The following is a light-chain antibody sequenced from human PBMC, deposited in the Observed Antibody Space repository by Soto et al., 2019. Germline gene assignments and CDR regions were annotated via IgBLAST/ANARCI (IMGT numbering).Light chain of an antibody. CDR1: QFVYNSQ. Sequence: EIVLTQSPGTLSLSPGERAALSCRTSQFVYNSQVAWYQQRSGHSPRVLIHGASSRAARIPDRFSGSGSGTDCILTVNRLEPEDFAVYYCQVHLPSPPGYTFGQGTKVEIK. CDR3: QVHLPSPPGYT. J-gene: IGKJ2*01. V-gene: IGKV3-20*01. CDR2: GAS.